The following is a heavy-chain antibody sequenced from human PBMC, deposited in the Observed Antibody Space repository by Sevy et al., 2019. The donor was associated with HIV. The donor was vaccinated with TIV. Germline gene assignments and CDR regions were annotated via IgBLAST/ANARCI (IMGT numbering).Heavy chain of an antibody. CDR2: ISSSSNYI. Sequence: GGSLRLSCAGSGFTFSRSSMNWVRQAPGKGLEWVSSISSSSNYIYYADSVKGRFTISRDNAKNSLLQLMNSLRAEDTAVYYCARDKREAYFDGSTSSDAFDIWGQGTLVTVSS. V-gene: IGHV3-21*01. CDR1: GFTFSRSS. J-gene: IGHJ3*02. CDR3: ARDKREAYFDGSTSSDAFDI. D-gene: IGHD3-22*01.